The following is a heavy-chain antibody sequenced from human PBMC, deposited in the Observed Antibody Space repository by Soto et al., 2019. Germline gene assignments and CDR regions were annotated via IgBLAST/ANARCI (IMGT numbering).Heavy chain of an antibody. V-gene: IGHV4-59*01. J-gene: IGHJ4*02. CDR1: GGSISSYY. D-gene: IGHD3-10*01. CDR3: ARDPGSWYFDS. CDR2: VYYSGST. Sequence: ETLSLTCTVSGGSISSYYWSWIRQPPGKGLELIGYVYYSGSTNYNPSLRSRVNISVDTSKNQLSLKMSSVTAADTAVYYCARDPGSWYFDSWGQGILVTVSS.